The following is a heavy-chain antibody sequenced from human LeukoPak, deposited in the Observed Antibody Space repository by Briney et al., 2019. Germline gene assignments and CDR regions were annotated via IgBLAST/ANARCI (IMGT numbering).Heavy chain of an antibody. J-gene: IGHJ4*02. Sequence: GGSLRLSCAASGFTFSNAWMSWVRQAPGKGLEWVGRIKRKSNGGTIDYAAPMKGRFTISRDDSKNTLYLQMNSLKTEDTAIYYCATGVAVAGLVPFDYWGQGTLVTVSS. CDR1: GFTFSNAW. V-gene: IGHV3-15*01. D-gene: IGHD6-19*01. CDR2: IKRKSNGGTI. CDR3: ATGVAVAGLVPFDY.